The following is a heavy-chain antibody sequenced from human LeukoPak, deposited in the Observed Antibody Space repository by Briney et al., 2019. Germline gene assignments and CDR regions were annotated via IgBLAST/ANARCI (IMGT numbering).Heavy chain of an antibody. D-gene: IGHD6-6*01. CDR1: GGSNSSYY. J-gene: IGHJ4*02. V-gene: IGHV4-59*01. CDR2: IYYSGST. Sequence: SETLSLTCTVSGGSNSSYYWSWIRQPPGKGLEWIGYIYYSGSTIYNPSLKSRVTISVDTSKNQFSLKLSSVTAADTAVYYCARGRSIAARSPLDYWGQGTLVTVSS. CDR3: ARGRSIAARSPLDY.